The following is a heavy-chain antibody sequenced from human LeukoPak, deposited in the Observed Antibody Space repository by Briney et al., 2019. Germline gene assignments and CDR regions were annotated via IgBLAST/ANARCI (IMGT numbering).Heavy chain of an antibody. Sequence: GESLKISCKGSGYSFTSYWIGWVRQMPGKGLEWMVIIYPGDSDTRYSPSFQGQVTISADKSISTAYLQWSSLKASDTAMYYCASSTRTGYCSSTSCPFDYWGQGTLVTVSS. J-gene: IGHJ4*02. CDR2: IYPGDSDT. CDR1: GYSFTSYW. D-gene: IGHD2-2*01. CDR3: ASSTRTGYCSSTSCPFDY. V-gene: IGHV5-51*01.